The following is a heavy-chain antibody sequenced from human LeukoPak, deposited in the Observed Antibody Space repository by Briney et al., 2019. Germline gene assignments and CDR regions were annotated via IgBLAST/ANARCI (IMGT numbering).Heavy chain of an antibody. CDR2: ISWNGGII. CDR1: GFTFDNYA. Sequence: PGGSLRLSCAASGFTFDNYAMHWVRKVPGKDLEWVSGISWNGGIIGYADSVKGRFTISRDSAKNSLYLQMNSLRVEDTALYYCAKGGLRLYFGQFHYWGQGTLVTVSS. D-gene: IGHD3-10*01. V-gene: IGHV3-9*01. CDR3: AKGGLRLYFGQFHY. J-gene: IGHJ4*02.